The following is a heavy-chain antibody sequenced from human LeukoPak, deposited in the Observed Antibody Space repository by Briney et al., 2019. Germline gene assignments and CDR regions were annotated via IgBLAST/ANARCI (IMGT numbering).Heavy chain of an antibody. CDR2: VHLDGRT. CDR1: GGSVTSNNW. V-gene: IGHV4-4*02. D-gene: IGHD3-3*01. Sequence: SETLCLTCGVSGGSVTSNNWWTWVRQPPGKGLEWIGEVHLDGRTNYNPSLKGRFIMSVDMPENPLSLKLNSVRAADTAVYYCAREGGFYRPLDYTGQGTPVTASS. J-gene: IGHJ4*02. CDR3: AREGGFYRPLDY.